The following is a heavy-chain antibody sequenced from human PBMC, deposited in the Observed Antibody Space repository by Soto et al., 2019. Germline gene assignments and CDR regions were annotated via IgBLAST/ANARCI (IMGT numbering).Heavy chain of an antibody. CDR2: FNPIFDAA. CDR1: GDTFTNYV. D-gene: IGHD2-8*01. CDR3: ARKAESYGFDI. V-gene: IGHV1-69*01. J-gene: IGHJ3*02. Sequence: QVQLVQSGAEVKKPGSSVKVSCKASGDTFTNYVINWVRQAPGQGLEWMGGFNPIFDAANYAQNFRGRVTITADESTSTAYMELSGLRSEDTAMYYCARKAESYGFDIWGQGTLVTVSS.